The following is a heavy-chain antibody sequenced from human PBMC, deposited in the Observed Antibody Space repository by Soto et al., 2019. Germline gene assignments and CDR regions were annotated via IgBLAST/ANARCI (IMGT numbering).Heavy chain of an antibody. J-gene: IGHJ5*02. CDR2: IYPGDSDT. CDR3: ARQRGQEQWPLLRFDP. Sequence: LGESLKISCKGSGYSFTSYWIGWVRQMPGKGLEWMGIIYPGDSDTRYSPSFQGQVTISADKSISTAYLQWSSLKASDTAMYYCARQRGQEQWPLLRFDPWGQGTLVTVSS. V-gene: IGHV5-51*01. CDR1: GYSFTSYW. D-gene: IGHD6-19*01.